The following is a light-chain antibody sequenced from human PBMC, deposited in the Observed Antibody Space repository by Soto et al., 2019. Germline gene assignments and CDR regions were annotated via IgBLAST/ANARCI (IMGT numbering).Light chain of an antibody. Sequence: DIQMTQSPSSLSASVGDRVTITCRASQSISRFLNWYQHKPGEVPKLLIHDASILRSGVPSRFSGTGSGTDFTLTIASLQPEDFATYYCQHASAIPVTLGGGTKVE. CDR3: QHASAIPVT. CDR2: DAS. V-gene: IGKV1-39*01. J-gene: IGKJ4*01. CDR1: QSISRF.